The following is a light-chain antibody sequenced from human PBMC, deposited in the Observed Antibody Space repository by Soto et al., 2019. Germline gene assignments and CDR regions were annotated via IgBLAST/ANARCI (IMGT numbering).Light chain of an antibody. V-gene: IGKV3-15*01. CDR2: DAS. J-gene: IGKJ2*01. CDR1: QSVGSN. Sequence: EIVMTQSPLTLSASPGERAIFSCRASQSVGSNIAWYQQKPGQSPRLLVYDASTRATAIPARFSGSASGTDFILTTNTLQPEDFAVYYCQQYYKWPSYTFGQGTKVDSK. CDR3: QQYYKWPSYT.